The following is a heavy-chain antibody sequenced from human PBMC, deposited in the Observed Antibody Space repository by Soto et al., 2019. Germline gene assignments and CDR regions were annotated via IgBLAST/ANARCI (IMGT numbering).Heavy chain of an antibody. J-gene: IGHJ5*02. Sequence: QVQLQESGPGLVKPSETLSLTCTVSGGSISNYYWSWIRQPVGRGLEWIGRIYTSGNTNYNPSLKGRVTMSVDMSKNQFSLKLSSVAAADTAVYYCARDDNGDNVRAFDPWGQGTLVTVSS. CDR3: ARDDNGDNVRAFDP. D-gene: IGHD4-17*01. CDR2: IYTSGNT. CDR1: GGSISNYY. V-gene: IGHV4-4*07.